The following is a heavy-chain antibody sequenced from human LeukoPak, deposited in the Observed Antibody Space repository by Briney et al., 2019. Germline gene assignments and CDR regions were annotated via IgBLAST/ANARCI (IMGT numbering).Heavy chain of an antibody. D-gene: IGHD3-10*01. V-gene: IGHV4-39*01. CDR1: GGSISNTNYY. CDR2: IYYSGST. CDR3: ARHKTLLSFGEFNFDY. Sequence: PSETLSLTCTVSGGSISNTNYYWGWIRQPSGRGLEWIGSIYYSGSTYYNPSLRSRVTVSVDTSKDQFSLKLSSVTAADSAVYYCARHKTLLSFGEFNFDYWGQGTLVTVSS. J-gene: IGHJ4*02.